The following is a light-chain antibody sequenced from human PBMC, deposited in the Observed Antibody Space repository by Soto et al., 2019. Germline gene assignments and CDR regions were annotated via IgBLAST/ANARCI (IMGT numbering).Light chain of an antibody. CDR1: QSISNW. V-gene: IGKV1-5*03. CDR2: KAS. J-gene: IGKJ1*01. CDR3: QQYNGYSWT. Sequence: DIQMTQSPSTLPASVGDSVTITCRASQSISNWLAWYQQKPGKAPKLLIYKASSLESGVPSRFSGSGSGTEFTLTVSSLQPDDFATYYCQQYNGYSWTFGQGTKVDIK.